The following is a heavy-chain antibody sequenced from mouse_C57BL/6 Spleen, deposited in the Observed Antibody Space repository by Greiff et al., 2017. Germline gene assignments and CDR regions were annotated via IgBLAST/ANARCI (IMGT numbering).Heavy chain of an antibody. Sequence: QVQLQQSGAELVRPGASVTLSCKASGYTFTDYEMHWVKQTPVHGLEWIGAIDPETGGTAYNQKFKGKAILTADKSSSTAYMELRSLTSEDSAVYYCTSLGRRGCFDYWGEGTTLTVSS. V-gene: IGHV1-15*01. D-gene: IGHD4-1*01. CDR2: IDPETGGT. CDR1: GYTFTDYE. J-gene: IGHJ2*01. CDR3: TSLGRRGCFDY.